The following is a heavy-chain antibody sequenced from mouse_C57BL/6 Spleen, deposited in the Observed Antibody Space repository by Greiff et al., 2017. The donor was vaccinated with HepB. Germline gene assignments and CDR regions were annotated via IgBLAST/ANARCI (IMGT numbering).Heavy chain of an antibody. CDR3: ARPRITTVVAPSFAY. V-gene: IGHV5-17*01. CDR2: ISSGSSTI. Sequence: DVQLVESGGGLVKPGGSLKLSCAASGFTFSDYGMHWVRQAPEKGLEWVAYISSGSSTIYYADTVKGRFTISRDNAKNTLFLQMTSLRSEDTAMYYCARPRITTVVAPSFAYWGQGTLVTVSA. J-gene: IGHJ3*01. CDR1: GFTFSDYG. D-gene: IGHD1-1*01.